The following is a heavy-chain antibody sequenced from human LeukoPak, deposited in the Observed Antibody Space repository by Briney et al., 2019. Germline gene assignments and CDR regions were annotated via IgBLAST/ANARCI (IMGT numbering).Heavy chain of an antibody. D-gene: IGHD3-22*01. CDR1: GFTFSSYA. J-gene: IGHJ5*02. V-gene: IGHV3-23*01. Sequence: GGSLRLSCAASGFTFSSYAISWVRQAPGKGLEWVSSISGSGDTTYYADPVKGRFTISRDNSNNTLYLQMNSLRAEDTAVYCRAPDSSGAFPNWFDPWGQGALVTVSS. CDR2: ISGSGDTT. CDR3: APDSSGAFPNWFDP.